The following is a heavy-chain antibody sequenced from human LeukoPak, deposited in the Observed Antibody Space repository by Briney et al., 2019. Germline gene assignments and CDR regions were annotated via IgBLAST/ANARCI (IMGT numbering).Heavy chain of an antibody. J-gene: IGHJ4*02. CDR3: ARDNWAVGATGSSFDY. V-gene: IGHV3-20*04. Sequence: PGGSLRLSCAASGFTFDDYGMSWVRQAPGKGLEWVSGINWNGGSTGYADSVKGRFTISRDNAKNSLYLQMNSLRAEDTAVYYCARDNWAVGATGSSFDYWGQGTLVTVSS. D-gene: IGHD1-26*01. CDR2: INWNGGST. CDR1: GFTFDDYG.